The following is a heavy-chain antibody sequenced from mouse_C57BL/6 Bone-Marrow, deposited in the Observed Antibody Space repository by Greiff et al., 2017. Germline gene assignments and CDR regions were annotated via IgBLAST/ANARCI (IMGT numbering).Heavy chain of an antibody. D-gene: IGHD2-1*01. J-gene: IGHJ3*01. CDR1: GFTFSDYG. Sequence: EVMLVESGGGLVKPGGSLKLSCAASGFTFSDYGMHWVRQAPEKGLEWVAYISSGSSTIYYADTVKGRFTISRDNAKNTLFLQMTSLRSEDTAMYYCARTGGNYGFAYWGQGTLVTVSA. CDR3: ARTGGNYGFAY. CDR2: ISSGSSTI. V-gene: IGHV5-17*01.